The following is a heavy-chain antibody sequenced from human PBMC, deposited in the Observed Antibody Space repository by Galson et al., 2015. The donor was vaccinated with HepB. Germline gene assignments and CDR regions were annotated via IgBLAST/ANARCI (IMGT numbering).Heavy chain of an antibody. CDR2: ISYDGSNK. Sequence: LRLSCAASGFTFSSYAMHWVRQAPGKGLEWVAVISYDGSNKYYADSVKGRFTISRDNSKNTLYLQMNSLRTEDTAVYYCARDYDFWSGYLPPYYYMDVWGKGTTVTVSS. V-gene: IGHV3-30-3*01. CDR1: GFTFSSYA. J-gene: IGHJ6*03. CDR3: ARDYDFWSGYLPPYYYMDV. D-gene: IGHD3-3*01.